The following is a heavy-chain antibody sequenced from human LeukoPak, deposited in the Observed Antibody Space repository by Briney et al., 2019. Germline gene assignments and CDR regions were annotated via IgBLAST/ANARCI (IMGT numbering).Heavy chain of an antibody. V-gene: IGHV3-74*01. D-gene: IGHD3-16*02. Sequence: PGGSLRLSCAASGFTFSSYWMHWVRQAPGKGLVWVSRINSDGSSTSFADSVKGRFTISRDNAKNTLYLQMNSLRAEDTAVYYCARDMITFGGVIVPLHYWGQGTLVTVSS. J-gene: IGHJ4*02. CDR1: GFTFSSYW. CDR2: INSDGSST. CDR3: ARDMITFGGVIVPLHY.